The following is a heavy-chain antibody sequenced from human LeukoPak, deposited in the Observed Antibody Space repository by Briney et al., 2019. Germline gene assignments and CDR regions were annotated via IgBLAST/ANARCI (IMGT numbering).Heavy chain of an antibody. V-gene: IGHV5-51*01. CDR2: SYPGDSET. D-gene: IGHD6-13*01. J-gene: IGHJ4*02. CDR3: ARLSAAAGTLFDY. Sequence: GESLKIPCKGSGYSFTSYWIGWVRPLPGKGLGWMGISYPGDSETRYSPPFQGQVSISADKSISTAYLQWCSLKASDTAMYYCARLSAAAGTLFDYWGQGTLVTVSS. CDR1: GYSFTSYW.